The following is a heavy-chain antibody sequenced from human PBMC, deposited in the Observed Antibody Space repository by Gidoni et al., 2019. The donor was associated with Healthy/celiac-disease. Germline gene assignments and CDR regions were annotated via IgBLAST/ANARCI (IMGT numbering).Heavy chain of an antibody. CDR1: GFTFSSYG. D-gene: IGHD3-10*01. CDR3: ARGLLWFGELSNPYYYGMDV. V-gene: IGHV3-33*01. J-gene: IGHJ6*02. Sequence: QVQLVASGGGVVQPGRSLRLSRAASGFTFSSYGMHWVRQAPGKGLEWAAVIWYGGSNKYYADSVKGRFTISRDNSKNTLYMQMNSLRAEDTAVYYCARGLLWFGELSNPYYYGMDVWGQGTTVTVSS. CDR2: IWYGGSNK.